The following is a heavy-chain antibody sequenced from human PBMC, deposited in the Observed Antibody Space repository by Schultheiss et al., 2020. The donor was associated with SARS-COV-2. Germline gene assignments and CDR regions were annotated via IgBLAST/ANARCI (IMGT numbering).Heavy chain of an antibody. CDR2: ISGSGGGT. D-gene: IGHD6-13*01. Sequence: GGSLRLSCAASGFTFSSYEMNWVRQAPGKGLEWVSAISGSGGGTYYADSVKGRFTISRDNSKNTLYLQMNSLRAEDTAVYYCARDGLIAAADYYYYYGMDVWGQGTTVTVSS. CDR1: GFTFSSYE. J-gene: IGHJ6*02. CDR3: ARDGLIAAADYYYYYGMDV. V-gene: IGHV3-23*01.